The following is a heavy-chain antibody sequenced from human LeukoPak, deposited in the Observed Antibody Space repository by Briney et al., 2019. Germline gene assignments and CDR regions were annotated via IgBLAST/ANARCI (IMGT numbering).Heavy chain of an antibody. V-gene: IGHV5-51*01. CDR3: ARRSGPPGYGGKAGFGY. D-gene: IGHD4-23*01. Sequence: KGGESLKISCKGSGYSFTSYWIGWVRQMPGKGLEWMGIIYPGDSDTRYSPSFQGQVTISADKSISTAYLQWSSLKASDTAMYYCARRSGPPGYGGKAGFGYWGQGTLVTVSS. CDR1: GYSFTSYW. CDR2: IYPGDSDT. J-gene: IGHJ4*02.